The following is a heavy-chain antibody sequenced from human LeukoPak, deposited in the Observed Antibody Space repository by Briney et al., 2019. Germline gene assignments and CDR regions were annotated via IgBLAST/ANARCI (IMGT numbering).Heavy chain of an antibody. CDR3: ARDLRVYSSGWPIHY. V-gene: IGHV3-33*01. Sequence: TGGSLRLSCAASGFTFSSYGMHWVRQAPGKGLEWVAVIWYDGSNKYYADSVKGRFTTSRDNSKNTLYLMNSLRAEDTAVYYYARDLRVYSSGWPIHYWGQGTLVTVSS. J-gene: IGHJ4*02. CDR2: IWYDGSNK. D-gene: IGHD6-19*01. CDR1: GFTFSSYG.